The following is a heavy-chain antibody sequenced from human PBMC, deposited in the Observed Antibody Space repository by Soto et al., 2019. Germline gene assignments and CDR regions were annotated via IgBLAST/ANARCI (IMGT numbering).Heavy chain of an antibody. Sequence: QVQLVQSGTEVRTPGSSVKVSCKASGDSLENLAISWVRQAPGQGFEWMGGVIPVLGKTDYAQNLQDRLTIXADESTTTVFMELSSLKSEDTAVYFCARDGRTLRYLEWPAAFDSWGQGTLVTVSS. J-gene: IGHJ5*01. CDR3: ARDGRTLRYLEWPAAFDS. D-gene: IGHD3-3*01. V-gene: IGHV1-69*01. CDR2: VIPVLGKT. CDR1: GDSLENLA.